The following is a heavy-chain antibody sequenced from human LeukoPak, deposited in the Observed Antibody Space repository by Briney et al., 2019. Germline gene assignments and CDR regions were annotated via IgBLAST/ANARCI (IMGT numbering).Heavy chain of an antibody. CDR3: ARLKEGIDY. Sequence: PSETLSLTCAVSGGSISGSSYFWGWIRQPPGKGLEWIGSIYYSGNTYYNPSLKSRVTISVDTSKNQFSLKLSSVTAAGTAVYYCARLKEGIDYWGQGTLVTVSS. CDR1: GGSISGSSYF. J-gene: IGHJ4*02. D-gene: IGHD3-10*01. V-gene: IGHV4-39*01. CDR2: IYYSGNT.